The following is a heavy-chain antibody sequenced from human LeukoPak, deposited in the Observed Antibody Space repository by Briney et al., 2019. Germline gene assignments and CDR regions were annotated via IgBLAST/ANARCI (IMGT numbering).Heavy chain of an antibody. CDR2: ITPIFGTA. Sequence: ASVKVSCKASGGTFSSYAISWVRQAPGQGLEWMGGITPIFGTANYAQKFQGRVTITADESTSTAYMELSSLRSEDTAVYYCARAGVGIAAVNFDYWGQGTLVTVSS. J-gene: IGHJ4*02. CDR3: ARAGVGIAAVNFDY. CDR1: GGTFSSYA. D-gene: IGHD6-13*01. V-gene: IGHV1-69*01.